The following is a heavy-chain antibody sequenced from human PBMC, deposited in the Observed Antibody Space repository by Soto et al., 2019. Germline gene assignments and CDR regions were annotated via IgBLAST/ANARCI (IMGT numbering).Heavy chain of an antibody. CDR3: ARSAPSVDWFDP. CDR1: GFTFSDYY. D-gene: IGHD2-15*01. Sequence: GGSLRLSCAASGFTFSDYYMSWIRQAPGKGLEWASYISSSGSTIYYADSVKGRFTISRDNAKNSLYLQMNSLRAEDTAVYYCARSAPSVDWFDPWGQGTLVTVSS. J-gene: IGHJ5*02. CDR2: ISSSGSTI. V-gene: IGHV3-11*01.